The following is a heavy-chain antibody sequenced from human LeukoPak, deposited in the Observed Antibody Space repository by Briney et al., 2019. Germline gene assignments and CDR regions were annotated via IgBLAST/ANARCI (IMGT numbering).Heavy chain of an antibody. CDR3: ATEYSSSGH. J-gene: IGHJ4*02. D-gene: IGHD6-13*01. CDR2: INHSGST. V-gene: IGHV4-34*01. Sequence: SETLSLTCAVYGGSFSGYYWSWIRQPPGKGLEWVREINHSGSTNYNPSLKSRVTISVDTSKNQFSLKLSSVTAADTAVYYCATEYSSSGHWGQGTLVTVSS. CDR1: GGSFSGYY.